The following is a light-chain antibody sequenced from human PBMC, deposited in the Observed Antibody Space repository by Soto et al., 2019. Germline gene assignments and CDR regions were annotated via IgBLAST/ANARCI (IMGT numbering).Light chain of an antibody. CDR3: QQYNSYPLT. CDR1: QSISSW. V-gene: IGKV1-5*03. Sequence: DIQMTQSPSTLSASVGDRVTITCRASQSISSWLAWYQQKPVKAPKLLIYKASDLEGGVPSRFSGSGSGTEFTLTISSLQPDDFATYYCQQYNSYPLTFGGGTKVEIK. CDR2: KAS. J-gene: IGKJ4*01.